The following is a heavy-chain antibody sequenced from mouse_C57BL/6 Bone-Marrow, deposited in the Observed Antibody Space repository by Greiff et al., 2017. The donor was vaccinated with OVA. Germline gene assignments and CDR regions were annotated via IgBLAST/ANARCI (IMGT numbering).Heavy chain of an antibody. CDR2: ISRGGDYI. Sequence: EVQGVESGEGLVKPGGSLKLSFAASGFTLRSHALSLVRQTPEKRLEWVAYISRGGDYIYYADTVKGRFTISRDNARNTLYLQMSSLKSEDTAMYYCTRLLDAMDYWGQGTSVTVSS. J-gene: IGHJ4*01. D-gene: IGHD2-1*01. V-gene: IGHV5-9-1*02. CDR3: TRLLDAMDY. CDR1: GFTLRSHA.